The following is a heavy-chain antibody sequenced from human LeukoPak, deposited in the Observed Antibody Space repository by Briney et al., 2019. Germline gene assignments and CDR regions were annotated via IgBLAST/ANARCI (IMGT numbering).Heavy chain of an antibody. Sequence: PGGSLRLSCAASGFTFSRHDMSWVRQAPGKGLEWVSAISGGGGSTSYADSVKGRFTISRDNFKNTMYLQMNSLRAEDTAVYYCAKSDYYDSSGQSNIYFEYWGQGTLVTVSS. CDR1: GFTFSRHD. CDR3: AKSDYYDSSGQSNIYFEY. J-gene: IGHJ4*02. D-gene: IGHD3-22*01. CDR2: ISGGGGST. V-gene: IGHV3-23*01.